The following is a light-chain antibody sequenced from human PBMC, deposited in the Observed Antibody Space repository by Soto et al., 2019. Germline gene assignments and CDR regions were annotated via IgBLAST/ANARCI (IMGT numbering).Light chain of an antibody. CDR1: QSLSGW. J-gene: IGKJ1*01. CDR2: MAS. V-gene: IGKV1-5*03. Sequence: DIQMTQSPSTLSASVGDRVTITCRASQSLSGWLAWYQQAPGKAPNLLIYMASTLASGVPSRFSGSGSGTEFTLTISSLQPDDFGTYYCQQYNGYSWTFGQGTKVDIK. CDR3: QQYNGYSWT.